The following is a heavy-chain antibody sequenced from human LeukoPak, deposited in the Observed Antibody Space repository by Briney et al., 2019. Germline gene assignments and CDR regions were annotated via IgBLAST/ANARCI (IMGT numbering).Heavy chain of an antibody. V-gene: IGHV4-34*01. CDR1: GGSFSGYY. CDR2: INHSGST. Sequence: SETLSLTCAVYGGSFSGYYWSWIRQPPGKGLEWIGEINHSGSTNYNPSLKSRVTISVDTSKNQFSLKLSSVAAADTAVYYCARGRREVAVAHVDHWGQGTLVTVSS. J-gene: IGHJ4*02. CDR3: ARGRREVAVAHVDH. D-gene: IGHD6-19*01.